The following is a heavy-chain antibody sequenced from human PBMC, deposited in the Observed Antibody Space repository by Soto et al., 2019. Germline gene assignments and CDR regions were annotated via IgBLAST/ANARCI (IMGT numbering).Heavy chain of an antibody. J-gene: IGHJ4*02. CDR3: AKDNYVDTAMVTFDY. CDR2: ISGSGLST. D-gene: IGHD5-18*01. Sequence: PGGSLRLSCAASGFTFSSYAMSWVRQAPGKGLEWVSGISGSGLSTNYADSVKGRFTISRDNSKNTLYLQMNSLRAEDTAVYYCAKDNYVDTAMVTFDYWGQGTLVTVSS. V-gene: IGHV3-23*01. CDR1: GFTFSSYA.